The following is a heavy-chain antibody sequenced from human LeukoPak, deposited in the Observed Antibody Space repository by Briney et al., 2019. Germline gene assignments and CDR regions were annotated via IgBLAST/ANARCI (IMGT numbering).Heavy chain of an antibody. Sequence: ASVKVSCKASGYTFTTYGISWVRQAPGQGLEWMGWISGHNGNTNYAQRLRGRVTMTTEISTSTAYMELRSLRSDDTAVYYCARLFEDYYHYYMDVWGKGTTVTVSS. V-gene: IGHV1-18*01. CDR1: GYTFTTYG. CDR3: ARLFEDYYHYYMDV. D-gene: IGHD3-10*02. J-gene: IGHJ6*03. CDR2: ISGHNGNT.